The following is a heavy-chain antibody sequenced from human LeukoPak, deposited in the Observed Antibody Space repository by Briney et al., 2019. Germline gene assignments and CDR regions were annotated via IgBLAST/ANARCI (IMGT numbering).Heavy chain of an antibody. V-gene: IGHV3-23*01. J-gene: IGHJ3*02. Sequence: GGSLRLSCAASGFTFSSYALSWVRQAPGKGLEWVSAISGSGGSTYYADSVKGRFTISRDNSKNTLYLQMNSLRAEDTAVYYCAKDIFGQIDAFDIWGQGTMVTVSS. CDR3: AKDIFGQIDAFDI. CDR1: GFTFSSYA. CDR2: ISGSGGST. D-gene: IGHD3-10*02.